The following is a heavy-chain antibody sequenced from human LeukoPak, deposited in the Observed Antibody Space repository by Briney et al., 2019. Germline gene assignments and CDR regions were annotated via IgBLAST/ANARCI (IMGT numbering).Heavy chain of an antibody. CDR3: ARGLLTGRNWYFDL. D-gene: IGHD3-9*01. V-gene: IGHV1-2*02. Sequence: ASVKVSCKASGYTFTGYYIHWMRQAPGQGLEWMGWINPHSGGTNYAQNFQGRVTMTRDTSISTVYMELHTLRSDDTAVYFCARGLLTGRNWYFDLWGWGTLLPASS. J-gene: IGHJ2*01. CDR1: GYTFTGYY. CDR2: INPHSGGT.